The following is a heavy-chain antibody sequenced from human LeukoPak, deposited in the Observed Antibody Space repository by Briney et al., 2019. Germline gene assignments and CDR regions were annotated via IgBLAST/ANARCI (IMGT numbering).Heavy chain of an antibody. Sequence: SVKVSCKASGGTFSSYAISWVRQAPGQGLEWMGRIIPILGIANYAQKFQGRVTITADKSTSTAYMELSSLRSEDTAVYYCATTTAPGGSYHYYFDYWGQGTLVTVSS. V-gene: IGHV1-69*04. CDR1: GGTFSSYA. CDR3: ATTTAPGGSYHYYFDY. CDR2: IIPILGIA. D-gene: IGHD1-26*01. J-gene: IGHJ4*02.